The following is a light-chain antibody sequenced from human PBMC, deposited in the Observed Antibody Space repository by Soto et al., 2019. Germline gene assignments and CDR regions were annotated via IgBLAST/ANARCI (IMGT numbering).Light chain of an antibody. Sequence: QSALTQPASVSGSPGQSITISCTGTSSDVGGYNYVSWYQQHPGKAPKLMIYDVTDRPSGISNRFSGSKSGYTASLTISGLQVEDEADYYCSSHTTSSTLVFGGGTKLTVL. J-gene: IGLJ2*01. CDR2: DVT. V-gene: IGLV2-14*01. CDR1: SSDVGGYNY. CDR3: SSHTTSSTLV.